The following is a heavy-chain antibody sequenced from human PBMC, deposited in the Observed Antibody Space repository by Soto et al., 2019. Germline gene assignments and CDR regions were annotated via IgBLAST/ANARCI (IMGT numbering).Heavy chain of an antibody. CDR3: ARDGPGGEGYSDYDAFDV. Sequence: GGSLRLSCAASGFTFSNYWMTWVRQAPGKGLEWVANINQHGSQFSYAASVRGRFTISRYNAKNSLYLQMSSLRGEDTAVYYCARDGPGGEGYSDYDAFDVWGQGTMVTVSS. V-gene: IGHV3-7*01. D-gene: IGHD5-12*01. CDR1: GFTFSNYW. J-gene: IGHJ3*01. CDR2: INQHGSQF.